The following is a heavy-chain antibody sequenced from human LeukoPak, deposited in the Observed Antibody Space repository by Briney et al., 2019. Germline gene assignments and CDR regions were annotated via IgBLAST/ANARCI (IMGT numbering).Heavy chain of an antibody. CDR2: ISAYNGNT. CDR1: GYTFTSYA. J-gene: IGHJ4*02. D-gene: IGHD1-20*01. V-gene: IGHV1-18*01. CDR3: ARVLSNWNPRDY. Sequence: ASVKVSCTASGYTFTSYAIHWVRQAPGQGLEWMGWISAYNGNTNYAQKLQGRVTMTTDTSTSTAYMELRSLRSDDTAVYYCARVLSNWNPRDYWGQGTLVTVSS.